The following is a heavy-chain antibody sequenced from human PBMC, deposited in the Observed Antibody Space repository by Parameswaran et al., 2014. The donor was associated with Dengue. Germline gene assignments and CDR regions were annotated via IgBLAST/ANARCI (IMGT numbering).Heavy chain of an antibody. D-gene: IGHD3-22*01. Sequence: WVRQAPGQRLEWMGWINAGNGNTKDSLNLRGRVTIIRDTSASTAYMELSSLRSEDTAVYYCARGGHYDSSNSHFYYYGMDVWGQGTTVTVSS. V-gene: IGHV1-3*01. CDR2: INAGNGNT. CDR3: ARGGHYDSSNSHFYYYGMDV. J-gene: IGHJ6*02.